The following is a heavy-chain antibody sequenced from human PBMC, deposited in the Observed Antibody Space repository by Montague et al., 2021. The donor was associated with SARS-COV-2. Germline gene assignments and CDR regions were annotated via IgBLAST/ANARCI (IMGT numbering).Heavy chain of an antibody. J-gene: IGHJ5*02. D-gene: IGHD3-3*01. Sequence: SETLSLTCTVSGGSISSYYWCWIRQPPGKGLERNGYIHYSGSTNXNPSLKSRVTISVDTFKNQFSLKLSSVTAADTAVYCCARVAPRYVSFTACGVVIPDWLDPWGQGTLVTVSS. CDR3: ARVAPRYVSFTACGVVIPDWLDP. V-gene: IGHV4-59*01. CDR1: GGSISSYY. CDR2: IHYSGST.